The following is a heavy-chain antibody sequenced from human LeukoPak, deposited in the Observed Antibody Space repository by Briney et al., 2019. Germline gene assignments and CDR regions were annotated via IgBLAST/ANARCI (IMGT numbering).Heavy chain of an antibody. CDR1: GFTFSSYA. Sequence: GGSLRLSCAASGFTFSSYAMSWVRQAPGKGLEWVSTISGSGGDTYYADSVKGRFTISRDNSKNTLYLQMNSLRAEDTAVCYCAKDRGYSYGPFDCWGQGTLVTVSS. CDR3: AKDRGYSYGPFDC. CDR2: ISGSGGDT. D-gene: IGHD5-18*01. V-gene: IGHV3-23*01. J-gene: IGHJ4*02.